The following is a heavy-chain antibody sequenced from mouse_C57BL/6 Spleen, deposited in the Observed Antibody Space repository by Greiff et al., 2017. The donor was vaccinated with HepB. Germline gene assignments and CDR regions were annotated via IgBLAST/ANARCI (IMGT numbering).Heavy chain of an antibody. CDR3: ARPPPYYYGSPWYFDV. Sequence: EVQLQQSGPELVKPGASVKIPCKASGYTFTDYNMDWVKQSHGKSLEWIGDINPNNGGTIYNQKFKGKATLTVDKSSSTAYMELRSLTSEDTAVYYCARPPPYYYGSPWYFDVWGTGTTVTVSS. CDR1: GYTFTDYN. D-gene: IGHD1-1*01. V-gene: IGHV1-18*01. J-gene: IGHJ1*03. CDR2: INPNNGGT.